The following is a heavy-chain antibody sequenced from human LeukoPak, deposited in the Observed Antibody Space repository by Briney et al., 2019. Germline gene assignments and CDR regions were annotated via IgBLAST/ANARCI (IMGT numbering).Heavy chain of an antibody. CDR2: VSHRGRT. Sequence: KASETLSLTCAVYSGSLRNYYWTWIRQPPDKGLEWIGEVSHRGRTNYNPSLKSRVTVSVDTSKNQFSLKLNSVTAADTAVYFCGRGGDYSSDCGPDYWGQGTLVTVSS. D-gene: IGHD6-19*01. CDR1: SGSLRNYY. J-gene: IGHJ4*02. CDR3: GRGGDYSSDCGPDY. V-gene: IGHV4-34*01.